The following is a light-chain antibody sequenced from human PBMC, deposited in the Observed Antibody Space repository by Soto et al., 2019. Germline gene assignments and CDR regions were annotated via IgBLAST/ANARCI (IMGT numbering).Light chain of an antibody. CDR1: QSVSSY. CDR3: QKRSNWPPVT. V-gene: IGKV3-11*01. CDR2: DAS. Sequence: LTHSPDTLSLSPGERATLSCRASQSVSSYLAWYQQKPGQAPRLLIYDASNRATGIPARFSGSGSGTDFTLTISSLEPEDFAVYYCQKRSNWPPVTFGGGTKVDIK. J-gene: IGKJ4*01.